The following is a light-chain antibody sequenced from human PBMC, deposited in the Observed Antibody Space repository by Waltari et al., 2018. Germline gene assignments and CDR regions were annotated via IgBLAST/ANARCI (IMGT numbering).Light chain of an antibody. J-gene: IGKJ1*01. Sequence: EIVLTRSPATLSLSPGERATLSCRASESFSPYLAWYQQRPGQAPRLIVYEVSTRAAGIPARFSGSGSETEFTLTISSLEPDDFAIYYCHQRNDRRGTFGQGTRIE. CDR2: EVS. CDR1: ESFSPY. CDR3: HQRNDRRGT. V-gene: IGKV3-11*01.